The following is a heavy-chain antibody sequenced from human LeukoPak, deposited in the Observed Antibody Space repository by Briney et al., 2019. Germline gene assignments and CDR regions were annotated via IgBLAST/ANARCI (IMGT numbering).Heavy chain of an antibody. J-gene: IGHJ5*02. D-gene: IGHD2-2*01. CDR2: IYYSGST. CDR1: GGSISSGGYS. CDR3: ARDNRGYCSSTSCYPNWFDP. Sequence: PSETLSLTCTVSGGSISSGGYSWSWIRQPPGKGLEWIGYIYYSGSTNYNPSLKSRVTISVDTSKNQFSLKLSSVTAADTAVYYCARDNRGYCSSTSCYPNWFDPWGQGTLVTVSS. V-gene: IGHV4-61*08.